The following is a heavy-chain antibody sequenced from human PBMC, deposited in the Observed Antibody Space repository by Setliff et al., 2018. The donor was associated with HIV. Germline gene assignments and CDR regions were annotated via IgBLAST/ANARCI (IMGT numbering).Heavy chain of an antibody. Sequence: SETLSLTCTVSGDSISSGDHYWSWIRQHPGKGLEWIGYIYHTGRTYFNESLKSRVTISVDTSKNQFSLKLNSVTAADTAVYYCARNSGLGRYYYYYMDVWGKGTTV. D-gene: IGHD6-19*01. J-gene: IGHJ6*03. CDR3: ARNSGLGRYYYYYMDV. CDR2: IYHTGRT. CDR1: GDSISSGDHY. V-gene: IGHV4-31*03.